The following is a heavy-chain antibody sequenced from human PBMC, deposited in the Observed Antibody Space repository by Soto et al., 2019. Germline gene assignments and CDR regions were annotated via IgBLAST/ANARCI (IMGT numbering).Heavy chain of an antibody. V-gene: IGHV4-59*12. Sequence: SETLSLTCTVSGGSISSYYWSWIRQPPGKGLEWIGYIYDSGNTYYNPSLKSQFTISVDRSKNQFSLKLSSVTAADTAVYYCARGQGAAAGHSNFDYWGQGALVTVSS. CDR2: IYDSGNT. D-gene: IGHD6-13*01. CDR1: GGSISSYY. CDR3: ARGQGAAAGHSNFDY. J-gene: IGHJ4*02.